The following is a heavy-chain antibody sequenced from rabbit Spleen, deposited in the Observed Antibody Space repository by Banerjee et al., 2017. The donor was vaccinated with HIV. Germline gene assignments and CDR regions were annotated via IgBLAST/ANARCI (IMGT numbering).Heavy chain of an antibody. CDR2: INIVTGKS. CDR3: ARDGTGGSYFAL. J-gene: IGHJ3*01. V-gene: IGHV1S45*01. Sequence: EQLEESGGGLVKPEGSLTLTCKASGVSLNDKDVMCWVRQAPGKGLEWIACINIVTGKSVYASWAKGRFTISKTSSTTVFLQMTSLTAADTATYFCARDGTGGSYFALWGQGTLVTVS. D-gene: IGHD8-1*01. CDR1: GVSLNDKDV.